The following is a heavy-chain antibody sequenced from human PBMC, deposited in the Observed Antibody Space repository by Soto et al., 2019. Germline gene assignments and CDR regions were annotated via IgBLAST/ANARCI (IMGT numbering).Heavy chain of an antibody. CDR1: GYTFTSDG. D-gene: IGHD3-22*01. Sequence: ASLKVSFKASGYTFTSDGISWVREAPGQGLEWMGWISAYNGNKNYAQKLQGRVTITTDTSTSTAYMELRSLRSDDTAVYYCASLGVYDSSGRGGAFYIWGQGTMVTVSS. CDR3: ASLGVYDSSGRGGAFYI. J-gene: IGHJ3*02. CDR2: ISAYNGNK. V-gene: IGHV1-18*04.